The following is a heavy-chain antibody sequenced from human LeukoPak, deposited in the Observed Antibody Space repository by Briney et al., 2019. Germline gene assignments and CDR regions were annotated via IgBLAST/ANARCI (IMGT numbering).Heavy chain of an antibody. CDR2: IYTSGST. D-gene: IGHD2-2*02. CDR3: AREDFDCSSTSCYIRDYYYYYVDV. V-gene: IGHV4-61*02. CDR1: GGSISSGSYY. Sequence: PSETLSPTCTVSGGSISSGSYYWSWIRQPAGKGLEWIGRIYTSGSTNYNPSLKSRVTISVDTSKNQFSLKLSSVTAADTAVYYCAREDFDCSSTSCYIRDYYYYYVDVWGKGTTVTVSS. J-gene: IGHJ6*03.